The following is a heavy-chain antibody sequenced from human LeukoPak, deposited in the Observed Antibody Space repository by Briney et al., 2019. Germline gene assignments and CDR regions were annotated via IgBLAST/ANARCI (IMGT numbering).Heavy chain of an antibody. CDR1: GFTFSSYS. CDR2: ISSSSSYI. CDR3: ARAAPRCDSSGYLFDY. Sequence: PGGSLRLSCAASGFTFSSYSMNWVRQAPGKGLEWVSSISSSSSYIYYADSVKGRFTISRDNAKNSLYLQMNSLRAEDTAVYYCARAAPRCDSSGYLFDYWGQGTLVTVSS. V-gene: IGHV3-21*01. J-gene: IGHJ4*02. D-gene: IGHD3-22*01.